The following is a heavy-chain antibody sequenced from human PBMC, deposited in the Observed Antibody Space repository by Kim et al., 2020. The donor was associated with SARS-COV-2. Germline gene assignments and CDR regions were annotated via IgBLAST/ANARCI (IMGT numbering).Heavy chain of an antibody. D-gene: IGHD3-9*01. CDR3: AKAQYDILTGYYWGPLKFDY. Sequence: GGSLRLSCAASGFTFRSYAMSWVRQAPGKGLEWVSGISASGSATNYADSVRGRFTIFRDNSKNTLFLQMNSLRAEDTAVFYCAKAQYDILTGYYWGPLKFDYWGQGTLVTVSS. CDR1: GFTFRSYA. V-gene: IGHV3-23*01. J-gene: IGHJ4*02. CDR2: ISASGSAT.